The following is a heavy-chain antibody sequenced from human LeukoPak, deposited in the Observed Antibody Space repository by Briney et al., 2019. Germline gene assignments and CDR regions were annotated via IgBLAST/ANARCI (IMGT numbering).Heavy chain of an antibody. V-gene: IGHV5-51*01. D-gene: IGHD3-22*01. Sequence: GESLKISCTGFGFTFTKYWIGWVRQMPGKGLEWMGIIYPGDSDTRYSPSFQGQVTISADKSISTAYLQWSSLKASDTAMYYCARQPGYYYDSSGYFWGQGTLVTVSS. CDR1: GFTFTKYW. J-gene: IGHJ4*02. CDR3: ARQPGYYYDSSGYF. CDR2: IYPGDSDT.